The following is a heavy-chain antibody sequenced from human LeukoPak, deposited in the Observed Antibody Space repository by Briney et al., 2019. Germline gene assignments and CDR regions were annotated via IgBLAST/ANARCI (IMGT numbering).Heavy chain of an antibody. V-gene: IGHV1-2*06. D-gene: IGHD3-16*02. CDR3: ARGDKTMITFGGVIAPPGFDY. Sequence: ASVTDSCKASGYTFTGYYMHWVRQAPGQGLEWMGRINPNSGGTNYAQKFQGRVTMTRDTSISTAYMELSRLRSDDTAVYYCARGDKTMITFGGVIAPPGFDYWGQGTLVTVSS. CDR1: GYTFTGYY. CDR2: INPNSGGT. J-gene: IGHJ4*02.